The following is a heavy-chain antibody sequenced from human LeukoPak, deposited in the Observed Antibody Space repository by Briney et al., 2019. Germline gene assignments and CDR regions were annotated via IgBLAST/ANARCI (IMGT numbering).Heavy chain of an antibody. V-gene: IGHV5-51*01. CDR3: ARHSSGFDS. CDR2: TFLGDPNNRYSDT. J-gene: IGHJ5*01. Sequence: GESLKISCKGSGYSFTNSWIGWVRQRPGKGLEWMDITFLGDPNNRYSDTRYSPSLQGQVTISVDTSIGTAYLQLSSLKASDTAMYYCARHSSGFDSWGQGTLVTVSS. CDR1: GYSFTNSW. D-gene: IGHD6-19*01.